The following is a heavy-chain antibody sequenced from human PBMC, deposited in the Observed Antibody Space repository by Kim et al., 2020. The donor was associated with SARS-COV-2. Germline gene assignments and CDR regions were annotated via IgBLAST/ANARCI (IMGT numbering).Heavy chain of an antibody. CDR2: GST. Sequence: GSTYYTPSLTSLVTISVDTSKKQFSRMLSSVTAADTAVYYCARGLRYADYWGQGTLVTVSS. J-gene: IGHJ4*02. CDR3: ARGLRYADY. D-gene: IGHD3-9*01. V-gene: IGHV4-59*09.